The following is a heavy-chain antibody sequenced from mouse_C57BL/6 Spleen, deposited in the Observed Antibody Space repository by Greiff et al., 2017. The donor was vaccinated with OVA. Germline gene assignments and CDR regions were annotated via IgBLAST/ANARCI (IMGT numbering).Heavy chain of an antibody. J-gene: IGHJ1*03. CDR3: ARCDYYGSSYWYFDV. Sequence: VQLQQSGPELVKPGASVKMSCKASGYTFTDYNMHWVKPSHGKSLEWIGYINPNNGGTSYNQKFKGKATLTVNKSSSTAYMELRSLTAEDSAVYYCARCDYYGSSYWYFDVWGTGTTVTVSS. V-gene: IGHV1-22*01. D-gene: IGHD1-1*01. CDR2: INPNNGGT. CDR1: GYTFTDYN.